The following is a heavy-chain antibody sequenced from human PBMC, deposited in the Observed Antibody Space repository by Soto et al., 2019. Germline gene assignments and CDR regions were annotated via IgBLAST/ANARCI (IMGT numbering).Heavy chain of an antibody. CDR1: GFTFSSYG. CDR2: ISYDGRNK. V-gene: IGHV3-30*18. D-gene: IGHD6-19*01. J-gene: IGHJ6*02. Sequence: QVQLVESGGGGVQPGRSLRLSCAASGFTFSSYGMHWVRQAPGKGLEWVAVISYDGRNKYYADSVKGRFTISRDNSRNTLFLQMSSRRAEDTAVYYCVKDGSSGWPYYYGMDVWGQGTTVTVSS. CDR3: VKDGSSGWPYYYGMDV.